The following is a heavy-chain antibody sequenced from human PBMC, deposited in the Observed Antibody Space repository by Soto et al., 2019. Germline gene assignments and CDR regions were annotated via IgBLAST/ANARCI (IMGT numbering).Heavy chain of an antibody. Sequence: QIQLQESGPGLVKPSETLSLTCSVSGDSIRSVGYYWTWIRQPPGKGLEWLGDVYGVGTSRYNASLRGRLYISADPSYNAIPRTLTSVTATDTAVYFCGSGVSSGWNPTRVDPWGHG. CDR3: GSGVSSGWNPTRVDP. CDR2: VYGVGTS. V-gene: IGHV4-30-4*08. CDR1: GDSIRSVGYY. D-gene: IGHD6-25*01. J-gene: IGHJ5*02.